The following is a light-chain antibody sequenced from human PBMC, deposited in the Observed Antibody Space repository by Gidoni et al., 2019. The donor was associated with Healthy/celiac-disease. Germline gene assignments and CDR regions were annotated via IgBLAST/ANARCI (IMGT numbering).Light chain of an antibody. Sequence: EIVLTQSPGTLSLSPGERATLSCRARQSVSSSYFAWYQQHPGQAPRLLIYGASSRATGIPDRFSGSGSGTDFTLTISRLEPEDFAVYYCQQYGSSPLTFGPGTKVDIK. J-gene: IGKJ3*01. CDR3: QQYGSSPLT. V-gene: IGKV3-20*01. CDR2: GAS. CDR1: QSVSSSY.